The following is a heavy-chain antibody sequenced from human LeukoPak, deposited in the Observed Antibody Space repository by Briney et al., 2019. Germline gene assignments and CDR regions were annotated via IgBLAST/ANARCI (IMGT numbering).Heavy chain of an antibody. Sequence: PGGSLRLSCAASGFTFSSYWMHWVRQAPGKGLVWVSGISWNSGSMGYADSVKGRFTISRDNAKNSLYLQMNSLRAEDMALYYCAKDVGGSYYNPTNHFDYWGQGTLVTVSS. J-gene: IGHJ4*02. CDR1: GFTFSSYW. CDR3: AKDVGGSYYNPTNHFDY. CDR2: ISWNSGSM. V-gene: IGHV3-9*03. D-gene: IGHD1-26*01.